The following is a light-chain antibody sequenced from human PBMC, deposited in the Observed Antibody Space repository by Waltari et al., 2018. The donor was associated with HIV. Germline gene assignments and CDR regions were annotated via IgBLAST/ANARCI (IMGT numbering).Light chain of an antibody. CDR1: QSISSW. CDR2: KAS. J-gene: IGKJ1*01. Sequence: DIQMTQSPSTLSASVGDRVTITCRASQSISSWLAWYQQKPGKAPKLLIYKASSLESRVPSRFSGSGSGTEFTLTISSLQPDDCATYYCQQYNSYLWTFGQGTKVEIK. V-gene: IGKV1-5*03. CDR3: QQYNSYLWT.